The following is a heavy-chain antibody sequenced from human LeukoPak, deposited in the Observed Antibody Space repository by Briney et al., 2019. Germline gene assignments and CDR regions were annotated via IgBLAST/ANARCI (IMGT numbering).Heavy chain of an antibody. D-gene: IGHD6-13*01. V-gene: IGHV1-8*01. J-gene: IGHJ6*02. Sequence: ASVKVSCKTSGYTFSSFDINWVRQAPGQGLEWMAWMNPNSGNTGYAQKFQGRLTMTRNNSITTAYMELSSLRSEDTAVYYCASYSSSWYSPTLYYYYGMDVWGQGTTVTVSS. CDR3: ASYSSSWYSPTLYYYYGMDV. CDR1: GYTFSSFD. CDR2: MNPNSGNT.